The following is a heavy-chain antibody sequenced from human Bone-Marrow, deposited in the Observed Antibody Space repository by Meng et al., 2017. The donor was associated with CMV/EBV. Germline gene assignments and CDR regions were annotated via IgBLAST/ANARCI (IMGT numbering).Heavy chain of an antibody. CDR1: GFTFSIYD. CDR3: ARMVRNVWSGYSFDY. J-gene: IGHJ4*02. CDR2: INSDGSST. Sequence: GGSLRLSCGASGFTFSIYDMNWVRQAPGKGLVWVSRINSDGSSTSYADSVKGRFTISRDNAKNTLYLQMNSLRAEDTAVYYCARMVRNVWSGYSFDYWGQGTLVTVSS. D-gene: IGHD3-3*01. V-gene: IGHV3-74*01.